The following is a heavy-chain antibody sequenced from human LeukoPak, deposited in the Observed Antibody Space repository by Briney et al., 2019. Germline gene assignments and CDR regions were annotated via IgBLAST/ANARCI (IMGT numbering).Heavy chain of an antibody. CDR3: ARTVCGGSNDCYRSYYYYGMDV. D-gene: IGHD2-15*01. CDR2: IYYSGST. J-gene: IGHJ6*02. V-gene: IGHV4-59*08. Sequence: KPSETLSLTCTVSGGSISSYYWSWIRQPPGKGLEWIGYIYYSGSTNYNPSLKRRVTISVDTSKNQFSLKLISVTAADTAVYYCARTVCGGSNDCYRSYYYYGMDVWGQGTTVTVSS. CDR1: GGSISSYY.